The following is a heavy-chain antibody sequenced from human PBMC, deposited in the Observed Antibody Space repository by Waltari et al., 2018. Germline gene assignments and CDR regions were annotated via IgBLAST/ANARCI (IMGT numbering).Heavy chain of an antibody. CDR1: GFPFSSYG. CDR2: IWYDGSNK. J-gene: IGHJ4*02. D-gene: IGHD6-19*01. V-gene: IGHV3-33*01. CDR3: ARDSSGLFDY. Sequence: QVQLVESGGGVVQPGRSLRLSCAASGFPFSSYGMHWVRQAPGKGLEWVAVIWYDGSNKYYADSVKGRFTISRDNSKNTLYLQMNSLRAEDTAVYYCARDSSGLFDYWGQGTLVTVSS.